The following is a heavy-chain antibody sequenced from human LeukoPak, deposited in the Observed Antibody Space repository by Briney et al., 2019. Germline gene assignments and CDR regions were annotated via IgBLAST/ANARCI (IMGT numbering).Heavy chain of an antibody. CDR3: ARRSGSDALDI. CDR1: GYRFTNYW. Sequence: GESLKISCRGSGYRFTNYWIGWVRQMPGKGLEWMGIIYPGDSYTTYSPSFQGQVTISADKSISTAYLQWRSLKASDTAMYYCARRSGSDALDIWGQGTMVTVSS. CDR2: IYPGDSYT. J-gene: IGHJ3*02. D-gene: IGHD3-10*01. V-gene: IGHV5-51*01.